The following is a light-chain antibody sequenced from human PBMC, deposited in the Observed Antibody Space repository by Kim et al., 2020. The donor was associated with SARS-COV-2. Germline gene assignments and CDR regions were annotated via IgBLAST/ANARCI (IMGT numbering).Light chain of an antibody. CDR2: GAS. CDR3: QQYGSSPRDT. J-gene: IGKJ2*01. CDR1: QSVSSSY. V-gene: IGKV3-20*01. Sequence: EIVLTQSPGTLSLSPGESATLSCRASQSVSSSYLAWYQQKPGQAPRLLIYGASSRATGIPDRFSGSGSGTDFTLTISRLEPEDFAVYYCQQYGSSPRDTFGQGTKLEIK.